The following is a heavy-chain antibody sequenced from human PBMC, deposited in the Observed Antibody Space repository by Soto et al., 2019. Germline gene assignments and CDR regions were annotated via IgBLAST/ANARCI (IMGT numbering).Heavy chain of an antibody. Sequence: QVQLLQWGTGALKPSETLSLTCTVHGGSLGGYYWNWIRQSPGKALEWIGEVSHVDSTNYNPSLKGRATISLDTPKHQFSLKLTSMTAADTAVYYCARAYLTGTTPPYNWFDRWGQGTLVTVSS. CDR1: GGSLGGYY. CDR3: ARAYLTGTTPPYNWFDR. V-gene: IGHV4-34*01. J-gene: IGHJ5*02. D-gene: IGHD1-7*01. CDR2: VSHVDST.